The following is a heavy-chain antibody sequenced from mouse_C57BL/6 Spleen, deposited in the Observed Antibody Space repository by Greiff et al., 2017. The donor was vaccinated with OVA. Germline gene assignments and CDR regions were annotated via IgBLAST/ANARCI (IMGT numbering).Heavy chain of an antibody. V-gene: IGHV1-61*01. CDR1: GYTFTSYW. J-gene: IGHJ4*01. CDR3: ARGSPYYSNYDAMDY. CDR2: IYPSDSET. D-gene: IGHD2-5*01. Sequence: QVQLQQPGAELVRPGSSVKLSYKASGYTFTSYWMDWVKQRPGQGLEWIGNIYPSDSETHYNQKFKDKATLTVDKSSSTAYMQLSSLTSEDSAVYYCARGSPYYSNYDAMDYWGQGTSVTVSS.